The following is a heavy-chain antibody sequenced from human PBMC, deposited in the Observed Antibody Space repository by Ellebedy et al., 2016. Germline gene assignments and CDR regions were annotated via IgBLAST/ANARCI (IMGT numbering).Heavy chain of an antibody. CDR3: ARDLDTAMVTGTRGHDAFDI. CDR2: IGTAGDT. J-gene: IGHJ3*02. V-gene: IGHV3-13*01. Sequence: GESLKISXAASGFTFSSYDMHWVRQATGKGLEWVSAIGTAGDTYYPGSVKGRFTISRENAKNSLYLQMNSLRAGDTAVYYCARDLDTAMVTGTRGHDAFDIWGQGTMVTVSS. CDR1: GFTFSSYD. D-gene: IGHD5-18*01.